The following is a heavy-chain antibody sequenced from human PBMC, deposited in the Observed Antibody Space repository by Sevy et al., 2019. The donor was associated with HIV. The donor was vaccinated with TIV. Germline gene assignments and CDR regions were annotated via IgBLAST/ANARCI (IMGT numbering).Heavy chain of an antibody. D-gene: IGHD5-12*01. CDR3: AKGIGYSGYETDY. Sequence: GESLKISCAASGFTFSSYAMHWVRQAPGKGLEWVSAISGSGISTYYADSVKGRFTISRDNSKNTLYLQMNNLRAEDTAVFYCAKGIGYSGYETDYWGQGTLVTVSS. J-gene: IGHJ4*02. CDR2: ISGSGIST. V-gene: IGHV3-23*01. CDR1: GFTFSSYA.